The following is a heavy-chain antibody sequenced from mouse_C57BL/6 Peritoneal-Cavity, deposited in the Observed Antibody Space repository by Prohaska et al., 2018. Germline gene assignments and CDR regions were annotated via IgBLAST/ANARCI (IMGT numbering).Heavy chain of an antibody. D-gene: IGHD1-1*02. CDR1: GFPITSGYY. J-gene: IGHJ1*03. V-gene: IGHV12-3*01. CDR3: AGDSNGYWYFDV. CDR2: ITHSGET. Sequence: QMQLQESGPGLVKPSQSLFLTCSITGFPITSGYYWIWIRQSPGKPLEWMGYITHSGETFYNPSLQSPISITRETSKNQFFLQLNSVTTEDTAMYYCAGDSNGYWYFDVWGTWTTVTVSS.